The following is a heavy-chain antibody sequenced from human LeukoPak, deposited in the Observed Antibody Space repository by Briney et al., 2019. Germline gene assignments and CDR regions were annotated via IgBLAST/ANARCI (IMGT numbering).Heavy chain of an antibody. J-gene: IGHJ3*02. Sequence: GGSLRLSCAASGFTFSNHAMTWVRQAPGKGLEWVSGISWNSGSIGYADSVKGRFTISRDNAKNSLYLQMNRLRAEDMALYYCAKSAGSVAGPHDAFDIWGQGTMVTVSS. V-gene: IGHV3-9*03. CDR3: AKSAGSVAGPHDAFDI. CDR1: GFTFSNHA. CDR2: ISWNSGSI. D-gene: IGHD6-19*01.